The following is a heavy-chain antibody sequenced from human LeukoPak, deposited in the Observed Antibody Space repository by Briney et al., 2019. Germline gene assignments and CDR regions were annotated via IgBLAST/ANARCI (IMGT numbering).Heavy chain of an antibody. CDR1: GFTFSSYG. D-gene: IGHD6-13*01. Sequence: PGGSLRLSCAASGFTFSSYGMHWVRQAPGKGLEWVAFIRYDGSNKYYADSVKGRFTISRDNSKNTLYLQMNSLRAEDTAVYYCAKTPPNRMAAAGPFDYWGQGTLVTVSS. CDR2: IRYDGSNK. J-gene: IGHJ4*02. V-gene: IGHV3-30*02. CDR3: AKTPPNRMAAAGPFDY.